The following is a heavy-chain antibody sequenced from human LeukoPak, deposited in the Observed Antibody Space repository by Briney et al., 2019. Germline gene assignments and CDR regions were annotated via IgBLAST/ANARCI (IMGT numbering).Heavy chain of an antibody. V-gene: IGHV3-74*01. Sequence: GGSLRLSCAASGFTFSSYWMHWVRQAPGKGLVWVSRINTDGSSTSYADSVKGRFTISRDNAKNTLYLQMNSLRAEDTAVYYCAKDVGTVYFYYMDVWGKGTTVTVSS. J-gene: IGHJ6*03. D-gene: IGHD2-8*02. CDR3: AKDVGTVYFYYMDV. CDR2: INTDGSST. CDR1: GFTFSSYW.